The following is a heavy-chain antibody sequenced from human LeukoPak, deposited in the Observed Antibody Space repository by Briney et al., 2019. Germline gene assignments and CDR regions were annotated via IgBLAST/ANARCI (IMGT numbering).Heavy chain of an antibody. Sequence: GGSLRLSCAASGFPLSRYNMNWVPQAPGKGLECVSSLSSSSSYIYYADSVKGRFTIFRDNAKNSLYLQMSSLRAEDTAVYYCARGLDSSGYYGDAFDIWGQGTMVTVSS. CDR1: GFPLSRYN. CDR3: ARGLDSSGYYGDAFDI. V-gene: IGHV3-21*01. CDR2: LSSSSSYI. J-gene: IGHJ3*02. D-gene: IGHD3-22*01.